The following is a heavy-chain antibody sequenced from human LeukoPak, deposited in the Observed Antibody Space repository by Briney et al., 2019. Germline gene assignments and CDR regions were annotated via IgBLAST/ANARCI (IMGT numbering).Heavy chain of an antibody. CDR3: ANPTYGTPYTFDV. Sequence: GGSLRLSCAASGFTFSNYAMSWVRQAPGKGLEWVSAISGSGGSTYYADSVKGRFTISRDNSKNTLYLQMNSLRAEDTAVYYCANPTYGTPYTFDVWGQGTMVTVSS. CDR1: GFTFSNYA. CDR2: ISGSGGST. J-gene: IGHJ3*01. D-gene: IGHD3-10*01. V-gene: IGHV3-23*01.